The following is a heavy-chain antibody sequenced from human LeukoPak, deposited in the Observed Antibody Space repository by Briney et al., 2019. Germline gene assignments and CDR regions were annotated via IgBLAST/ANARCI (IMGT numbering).Heavy chain of an antibody. CDR3: ARVAIAAAGLPYYYYYGMDV. V-gene: IGHV4-59*01. J-gene: IGHJ6*02. CDR2: TFYGGST. Sequence: SETLSLTCTVSGGSISSYYWSWIRQPPGKGLGGLGYTFYGGSTNYNPSLKSRVTISVDTSKNQFSLKLSSVTAADTAVYYCARVAIAAAGLPYYYYYGMDVWGQGTTVTVSS. D-gene: IGHD6-13*01. CDR1: GGSISSYY.